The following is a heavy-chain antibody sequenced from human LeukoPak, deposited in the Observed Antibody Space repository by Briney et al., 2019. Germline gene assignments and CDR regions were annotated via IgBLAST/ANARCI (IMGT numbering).Heavy chain of an antibody. Sequence: GGSLRLPCAASGFTFSSYSMNWVRQAPGKGLEWVSSISSSSSYIYYADSVKGRFTISRDNAKNSLYLQMNSLRAEDTAVYYCARGGSGSYLYYFDYWGQGTLVTVSS. J-gene: IGHJ4*02. CDR3: ARGGSGSYLYYFDY. CDR2: ISSSSSYI. V-gene: IGHV3-21*01. D-gene: IGHD1-26*01. CDR1: GFTFSSYS.